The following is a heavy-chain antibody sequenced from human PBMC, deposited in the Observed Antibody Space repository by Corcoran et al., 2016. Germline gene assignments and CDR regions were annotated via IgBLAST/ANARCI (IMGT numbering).Heavy chain of an antibody. CDR2: ISYDGSNK. CDR3: ARDLSSSWSIDY. V-gene: IGHV3-30*03. D-gene: IGHD6-13*01. CDR1: GFTFRSYG. Sequence: QVQLVESGGGVVQPGRSLRLSCAASGFTFRSYGMHWVRQAPGKGLEWVAVISYDGSNKYYADSVKGRFTISRDNSKNTLYLQMNSLRAEETALYYWARDLSSSWSIDYWGQGTLVTVSS. J-gene: IGHJ4*02.